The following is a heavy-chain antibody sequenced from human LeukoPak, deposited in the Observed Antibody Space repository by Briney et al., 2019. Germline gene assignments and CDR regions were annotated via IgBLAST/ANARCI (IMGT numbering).Heavy chain of an antibody. CDR2: INPSGGST. Sequence: ASVKVSCKASGYTLTTYYIHWVRQAPGQGLEWMGIINPSGGSTSYAQKFQGRVTMTRDTSTNTVYMELSSLKSEDTAIYYCARGAEWDTARVADWFDPWGQGTLVTVSS. CDR1: GYTLTTYY. CDR3: ARGAEWDTARVADWFDP. D-gene: IGHD5-18*01. J-gene: IGHJ5*02. V-gene: IGHV1-46*01.